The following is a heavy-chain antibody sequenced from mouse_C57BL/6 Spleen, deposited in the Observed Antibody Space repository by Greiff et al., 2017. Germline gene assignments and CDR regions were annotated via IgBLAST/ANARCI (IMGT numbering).Heavy chain of an antibody. V-gene: IGHV1-81*01. Sequence: VQLQQSGAELARPGASVKLSCKASGYTFTSYGISWVKQRTGQGLEWIGEIYPRSGNTYYNEKFKGKATLTADKSSSTAYMELRSLTSEDSAVYFCATAQALYAKDYWGQGTSVTVAS. CDR1: GYTFTSYG. D-gene: IGHD3-2*02. J-gene: IGHJ4*01. CDR3: ATAQALYAKDY. CDR2: IYPRSGNT.